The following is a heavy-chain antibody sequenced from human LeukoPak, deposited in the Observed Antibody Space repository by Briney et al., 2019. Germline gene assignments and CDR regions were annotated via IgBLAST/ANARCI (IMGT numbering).Heavy chain of an antibody. J-gene: IGHJ3*01. V-gene: IGHV3-48*03. CDR2: ISDSGETI. CDR1: GFAFRTYE. Sequence: PGGSLRLSCAASGFAFRTYEMNWVRQAPGKGLEWVSYISDSGETIYYADFVKGRFTISRDNAKNLLYLQMNSLRTEDTALYYCARDFDFDVWGQGTMATVS. CDR3: ARDFDFDV.